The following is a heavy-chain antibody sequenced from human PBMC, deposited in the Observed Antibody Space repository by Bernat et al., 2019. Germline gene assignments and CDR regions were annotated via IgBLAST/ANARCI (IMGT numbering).Heavy chain of an antibody. CDR3: ASLRTADHAFDI. CDR2: INHSGST. CDR1: GGSFSGYY. Sequence: QVQLQQWGAGLLKPSETLSLTCAVYGGSFSGYYWSWIRQPPGKRLEWIGEINHSGSTNYNPSLKSRVTISVDTSKSQFALKLSSVTAADTAVYYCASLRTADHAFDIWGQGTMVTVSA. V-gene: IGHV4-34*01. D-gene: IGHD5/OR15-5a*01. J-gene: IGHJ3*02.